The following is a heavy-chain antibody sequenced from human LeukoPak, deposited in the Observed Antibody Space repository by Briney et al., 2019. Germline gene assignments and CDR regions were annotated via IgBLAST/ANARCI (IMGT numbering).Heavy chain of an antibody. J-gene: IGHJ4*02. CDR3: AKLSKAGIAVAGRNY. Sequence: WGSLRLSCAASGFTFISYAMSWVRQAPGKGLEWVSAISGSGGSRYYADSVKGRFTISRVNSKNTLYLQMNSLRAEDTAVYYCAKLSKAGIAVAGRNYWGQGTLVTVSS. CDR2: ISGSGGSR. CDR1: GFTFISYA. V-gene: IGHV3-23*01. D-gene: IGHD6-19*01.